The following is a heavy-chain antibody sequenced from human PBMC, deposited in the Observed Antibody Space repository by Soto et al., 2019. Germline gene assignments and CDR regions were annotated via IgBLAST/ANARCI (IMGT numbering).Heavy chain of an antibody. D-gene: IGHD5-18*01. CDR2: ISWNSGDK. V-gene: IGHV3-9*01. Sequence: EVQLVESGGGLVQPGRSLRLSCAASGFTFDDYAMHWVRQPPGKGLEWVSSISWNSGDKDYADSVKGRFTISRDNAKNSLYVEMNSLRAEDTALYYCTRGRYGEALDLWGQGTMVTVSS. CDR1: GFTFDDYA. J-gene: IGHJ3*01. CDR3: TRGRYGEALDL.